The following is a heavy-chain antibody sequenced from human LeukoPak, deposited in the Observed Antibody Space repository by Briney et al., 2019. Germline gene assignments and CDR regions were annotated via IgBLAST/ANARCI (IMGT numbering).Heavy chain of an antibody. Sequence: SETLSLTCTVSGDSMNNYYWSWIRQPPGKGLEWVGNINYSGSTNSNPSLKSRATISVDMSRKHFFLDLSSVTAADTAVYYCARAVHYSGTSDQYTGGWYYFDFWGQGTLVTVSS. CDR1: GDSMNNYY. J-gene: IGHJ4*02. V-gene: IGHV4-59*01. D-gene: IGHD3-10*01. CDR3: ARAVHYSGTSDQYTGGWYYFDF. CDR2: INYSGST.